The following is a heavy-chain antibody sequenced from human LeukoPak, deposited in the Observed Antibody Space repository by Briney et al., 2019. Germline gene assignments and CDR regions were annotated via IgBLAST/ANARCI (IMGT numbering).Heavy chain of an antibody. CDR1: GFAFSGYA. D-gene: IGHD1-20*01. Sequence: GRSLRLSCAASGFAFSGYAMHWVRQAPGKGLEWVSLILYHGSNKYYADSVEGRFTISRDNSENTLYLQMNNLKPEDTAVYYCATWGFHITGTMNWGQGTLVTVSS. CDR2: ILYHGSNK. CDR3: ATWGFHITGTMN. J-gene: IGHJ4*02. V-gene: IGHV3-30*04.